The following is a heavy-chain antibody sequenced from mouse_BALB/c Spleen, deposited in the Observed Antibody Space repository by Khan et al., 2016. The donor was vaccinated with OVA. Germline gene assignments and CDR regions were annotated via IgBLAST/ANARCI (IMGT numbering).Heavy chain of an antibody. Sequence: QVQLKESGPGLVQPSQSLSITCTVSGFSLTNYGVHWVRQSPGKGLEWLGVIWSGGITAYNETFISRLSISKYITKSQVLFKMNSLQANDTDIYYCAKNRNGYFDYWGQGTTLTVSS. CDR3: AKNRNGYFDY. CDR2: IWSGGIT. D-gene: IGHD1-1*02. V-gene: IGHV2-2*02. J-gene: IGHJ2*01. CDR1: GFSLTNYG.